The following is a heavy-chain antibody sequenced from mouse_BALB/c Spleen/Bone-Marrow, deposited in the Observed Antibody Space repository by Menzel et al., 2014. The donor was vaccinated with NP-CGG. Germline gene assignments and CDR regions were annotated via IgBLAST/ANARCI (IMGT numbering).Heavy chain of an antibody. CDR3: AIYHSDCPVMDY. D-gene: IGHD1-1*01. V-gene: IGHV1-18*01. CDR1: GYTFTEYT. Sequence: VQLQQSGRELVKPGASVKLSCKTSGYTFTEYTMHWVKQSPGKSLEWIAGFNRNNGVTIYNQKFKGQFTLSVDKSSSATYMELRSLTSEDSAAYYCAIYHSDCPVMDYWGQGTSVAVSS. CDR2: FNRNNGVT. J-gene: IGHJ4*01.